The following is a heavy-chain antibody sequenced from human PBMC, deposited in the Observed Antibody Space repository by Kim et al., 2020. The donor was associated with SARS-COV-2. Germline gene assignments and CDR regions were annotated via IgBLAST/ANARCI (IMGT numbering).Heavy chain of an antibody. Sequence: SETLSLTCTVSGGSISSGDYYWSWIRQPPGKGLEWIGYIYYSGSTYYNPSLKSRVTISVDTSKNQFSLKLSSVTAADTAVYYCAREWILQYCSGGSCYPGDYYYGMDVWGQGTTVTVSS. CDR2: IYYSGST. J-gene: IGHJ6*02. V-gene: IGHV4-30-4*01. CDR1: GGSISSGDYY. CDR3: AREWILQYCSGGSCYPGDYYYGMDV. D-gene: IGHD2-15*01.